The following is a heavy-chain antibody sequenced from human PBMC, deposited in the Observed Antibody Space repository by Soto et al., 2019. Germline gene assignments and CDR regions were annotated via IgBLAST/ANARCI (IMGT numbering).Heavy chain of an antibody. CDR1: GFSFSTYA. J-gene: IGHJ2*01. D-gene: IGHD6-19*01. CDR2: VSSEGGTQ. CDR3: ARETYCSGHIIGNLHL. V-gene: IGHV3-30-3*01. Sequence: QVELVESGGGVVQPGGSLRLSCAASGFSFSTYAMQWVRQAPGKGLEWVAVVSSEGGTQFYADSVKGRFTISRDNSKNTLYLHMTSLTIEDAAIYYCARETYCSGHIIGNLHLWGRPTLVTVSS.